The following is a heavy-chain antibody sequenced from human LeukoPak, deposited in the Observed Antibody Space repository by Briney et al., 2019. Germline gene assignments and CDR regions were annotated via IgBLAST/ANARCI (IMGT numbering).Heavy chain of an antibody. V-gene: IGHV3-21*01. CDR3: ARDRTPFCTTCYVLDS. CDR2: ISSSSINI. Sequence: PGGSLRLSCVASGFSLNDYSMNWVRQAPGKGLEWVASISSSSINIKYADSVKGRFTISRDDAKNLLHLQLNSLRVEDTAVYYCARDRTPFCTTCYVLDSWGQGTLVSVSP. D-gene: IGHD2-2*01. CDR1: GFSLNDYS. J-gene: IGHJ5*01.